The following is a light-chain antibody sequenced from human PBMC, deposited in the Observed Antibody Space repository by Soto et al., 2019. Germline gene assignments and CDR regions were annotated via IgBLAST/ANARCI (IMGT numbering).Light chain of an antibody. CDR1: SSNIGSNT. J-gene: IGLJ1*01. Sequence: QSVLTQPPSASGTPGRTVTISCSGSSSNIGSNTVSWYQQLPGAAPTLLIYNDNERPSGVPDRFSGSKSGTSASLAISGLQSEDEADYYCAAWDETLIDVFGTGTKLTVL. CDR2: NDN. V-gene: IGLV1-44*01. CDR3: AAWDETLIDV.